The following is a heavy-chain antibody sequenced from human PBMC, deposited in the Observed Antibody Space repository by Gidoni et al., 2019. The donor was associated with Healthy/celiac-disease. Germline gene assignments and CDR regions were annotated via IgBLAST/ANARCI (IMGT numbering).Heavy chain of an antibody. Sequence: QVQLVQSGAEVKKPGASVTVSCKASGYTFIAYYIHLVRQAPGQGLEWMGWINPNSGGSNYAQKFQGRVTMSRDTSISTAYMELSRLTSDDTAVYYCARGGDVVVPAAPFDYWGQGTLVTVSS. V-gene: IGHV1-2*02. CDR2: INPNSGGS. J-gene: IGHJ4*02. CDR3: ARGGDVVVPAAPFDY. CDR1: GYTFIAYY. D-gene: IGHD2-2*01.